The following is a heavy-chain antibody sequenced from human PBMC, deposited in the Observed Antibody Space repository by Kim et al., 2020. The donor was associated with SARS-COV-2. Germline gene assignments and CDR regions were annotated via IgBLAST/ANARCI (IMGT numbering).Heavy chain of an antibody. Sequence: ASVKVSCKASGYTFTSYYMHWVRQAPGQGLEWMGIINPSGGSTSYAQKFQGRVTMTRDTSTSTVYMELSSLRSEDTAVYYCAREEYYDFWSGYLYGMDVWGQGTTVTVS. CDR2: INPSGGST. CDR1: GYTFTSYY. CDR3: AREEYYDFWSGYLYGMDV. D-gene: IGHD3-3*01. J-gene: IGHJ6*02. V-gene: IGHV1-46*01.